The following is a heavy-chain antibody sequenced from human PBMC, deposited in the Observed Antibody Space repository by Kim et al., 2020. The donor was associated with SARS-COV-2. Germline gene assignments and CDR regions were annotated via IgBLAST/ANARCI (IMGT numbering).Heavy chain of an antibody. D-gene: IGHD4-17*01. CDR2: IYSGGST. J-gene: IGHJ4*01. Sequence: GGSLRLSCAASGFTVSSNYMSWVRQAPGKGLEWVSVIYSGGSTYYADSVKGRFTISRDNSKNTLYLQMNSLRAEDTAVYYCARDNTPSPYGDYLNFDYWGHGTLVTVSS. CDR3: ARDNTPSPYGDYLNFDY. V-gene: IGHV3-66*01. CDR1: GFTVSSNY.